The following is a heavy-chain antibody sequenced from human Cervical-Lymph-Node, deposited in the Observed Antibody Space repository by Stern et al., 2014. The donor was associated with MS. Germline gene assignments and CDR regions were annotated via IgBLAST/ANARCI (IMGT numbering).Heavy chain of an antibody. D-gene: IGHD6-13*01. CDR3: ARGYSSSWYWFDS. Sequence: DQLVESGPGLVKPSETLSLTCTVSGGSISSYYWSWIRQPQGKGLEWIGYIYYSGSTNYNPSLKSRVTISVDTSKNQFSLKLSSVTAADTAVYFCARGYSSSWYWFDSWGQGTQVTVSS. CDR2: IYYSGST. V-gene: IGHV4-59*01. J-gene: IGHJ5*01. CDR1: GGSISSYY.